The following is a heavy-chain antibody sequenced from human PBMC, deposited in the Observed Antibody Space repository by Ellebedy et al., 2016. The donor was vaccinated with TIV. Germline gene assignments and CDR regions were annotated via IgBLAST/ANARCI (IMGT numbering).Heavy chain of an antibody. D-gene: IGHD4-17*01. CDR3: ATDGSYGDYRSPTHAFEM. CDR1: GFSFRSYW. Sequence: GGSLRLSCAASGFSFRSYWMSWVRQAPGKGLEWVANMRQDGGDKYYVDSVKGRFTVSRDNAQNSLFLQMNSLRAEDTAVYYCATDGSYGDYRSPTHAFEMWGQGTLVTVSP. V-gene: IGHV3-7*01. CDR2: MRQDGGDK. J-gene: IGHJ3*02.